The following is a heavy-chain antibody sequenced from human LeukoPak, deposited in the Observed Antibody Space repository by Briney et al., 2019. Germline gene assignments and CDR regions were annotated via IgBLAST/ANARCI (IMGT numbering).Heavy chain of an antibody. J-gene: IGHJ4*02. V-gene: IGHV4-34*01. CDR3: VWAAMVRGRRSTDD. Sequence: SETLSLTCAVYGGSFSGYYWSWIRQPPGKGLEWIGEINHSGSTNYNPSLKSRVTISVDTSKNQFSLKLSSVTAADTAVYYCVWAAMVRGRRSTDDWGQGTLVTVSS. CDR2: INHSGST. CDR1: GGSFSGYY. D-gene: IGHD3-10*01.